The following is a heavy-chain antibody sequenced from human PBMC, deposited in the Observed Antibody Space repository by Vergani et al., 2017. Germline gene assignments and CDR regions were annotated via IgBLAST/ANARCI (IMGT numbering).Heavy chain of an antibody. CDR3: ARGPGWYYGGNPFGY. D-gene: IGHD4-23*01. CDR1: GGSFSGYY. J-gene: IGHJ4*02. CDR2: INNSGST. V-gene: IGHV4-34*01. Sequence: QVQLQQWGAGLLKPSETLSLTCAVYGGSFSGYYWSWIRQPPGKGLGWIGEINNSGSTNYNPSLKSLVTISLDTSKKQFSLKLSTVTAADTAVYYCARGPGWYYGGNPFGYWGQGTLVTVSS.